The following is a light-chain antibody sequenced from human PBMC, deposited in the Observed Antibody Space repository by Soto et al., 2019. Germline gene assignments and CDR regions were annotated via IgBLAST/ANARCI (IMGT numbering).Light chain of an antibody. CDR2: EDN. CDR3: QSYDSSSVV. V-gene: IGLV6-57*04. J-gene: IGLJ2*01. CDR1: SGSIASNY. Sequence: NFMLTQPHSVSESPGKTVTISCTRSSGSIASNYVQWYQQRPGSVPTTVIYEDNQRPSGVPDRFSGSIDSSSNSASLTISGLKTEDEADYYCQSYDSSSVVFGGGTKLTVL.